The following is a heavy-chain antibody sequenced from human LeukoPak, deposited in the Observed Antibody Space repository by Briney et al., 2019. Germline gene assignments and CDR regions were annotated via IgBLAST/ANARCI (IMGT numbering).Heavy chain of an antibody. D-gene: IGHD3-10*01. V-gene: IGHV1-2*02. Sequence: ASVKVSCKASGYTFTDYYMHWVRQAPGQGLEWMGWINPNNGGTHYLQKFQGRVTMTRDTSTSTVYMELSSLRSEDTAVYYCARSDGSGSYTRGYFDYWGQGTLVPVSS. CDR2: INPNNGGT. J-gene: IGHJ4*02. CDR1: GYTFTDYY. CDR3: ARSDGSGSYTRGYFDY.